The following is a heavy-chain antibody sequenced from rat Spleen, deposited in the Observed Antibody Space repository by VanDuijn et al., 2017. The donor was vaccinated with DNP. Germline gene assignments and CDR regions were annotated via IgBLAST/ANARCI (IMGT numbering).Heavy chain of an antibody. CDR2: ISHDGTRP. Sequence: EVQLVESGGGLVQPGRSLKLSCAASGFTFSDYAMAWVRQAPKKGLEWVATISHDGTRPYYRDSVKGRFTMSRNNAKSTLYLQVDSLRFEDTATYSCARRPAPYGYPPLDHWGQGVMVTVSS. D-gene: IGHD3-8*01. CDR1: GFTFSDYA. CDR3: ARRPAPYGYPPLDH. V-gene: IGHV5-17*01. J-gene: IGHJ2*01.